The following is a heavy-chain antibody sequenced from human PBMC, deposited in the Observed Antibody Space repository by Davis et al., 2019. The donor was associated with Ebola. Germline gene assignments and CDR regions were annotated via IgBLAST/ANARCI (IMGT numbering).Heavy chain of an antibody. CDR2: INPNSGGT. CDR3: AREATVVTPDYFDY. V-gene: IGHV1-2*04. D-gene: IGHD4-23*01. Sequence: ASVKVSCKASGYTFTGYYMHWVRQAPGQGLEWMGWINPNSGGTNYAQKFQGWVTMTRDTSISTAYMELSSLRSEDTAVYYCAREATVVTPDYFDYWGQGTLVTVSS. CDR1: GYTFTGYY. J-gene: IGHJ4*02.